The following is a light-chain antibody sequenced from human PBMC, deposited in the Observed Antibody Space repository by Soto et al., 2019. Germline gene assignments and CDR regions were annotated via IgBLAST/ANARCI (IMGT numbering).Light chain of an antibody. J-gene: IGLJ3*02. V-gene: IGLV2-8*01. CDR2: EVT. CDR3: ISYASSHNFYFV. CDR1: RSDVGGYNY. Sequence: QSVLTQPPSASGSPGQSVTISCTGTRSDVGGYNYVSWYKQYQGRAPKLMIYEVTKRPSGVSDRFSGSKSGNTASLTVSGLQAEDEADYYCISYASSHNFYFVFGRGTKLTVL.